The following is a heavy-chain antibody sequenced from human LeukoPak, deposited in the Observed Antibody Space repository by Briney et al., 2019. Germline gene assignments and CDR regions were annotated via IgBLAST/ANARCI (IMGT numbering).Heavy chain of an antibody. D-gene: IGHD2-21*01. CDR1: GFTFNGYG. J-gene: IGHJ4*02. Sequence: GGSLRLSCAASGFTFNGYGMHWVRQAPGKGLEWVAVIWYDGSYKYYADSVKGRFTISKDNSKNTLELQMSSLRADDTAVYYCARCASIQATYFFDYWGQGILVTVSS. CDR3: ARCASIQATYFFDY. V-gene: IGHV3-33*01. CDR2: IWYDGSYK.